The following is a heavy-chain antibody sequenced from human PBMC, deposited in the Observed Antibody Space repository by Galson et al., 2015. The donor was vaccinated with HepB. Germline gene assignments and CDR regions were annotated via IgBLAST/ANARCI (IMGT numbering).Heavy chain of an antibody. Sequence: SLRLSCAGSGFFFGSFWMSWVRQAPGKGLEWVANIKQGGSEKYFVDSVKGRFTISRDNAKSSLYLQMNTLRAEETAVYYCARMNYYDSGGYYHPYSFDYWGQGALVTVSS. CDR3: ARMNYYDSGGYYHPYSFDY. V-gene: IGHV3-7*03. CDR1: GFFFGSFW. D-gene: IGHD3-22*01. CDR2: IKQGGSEK. J-gene: IGHJ4*02.